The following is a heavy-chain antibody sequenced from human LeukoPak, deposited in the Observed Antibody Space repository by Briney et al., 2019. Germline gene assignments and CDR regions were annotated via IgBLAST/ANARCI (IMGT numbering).Heavy chain of an antibody. CDR2: INPNSGGT. CDR1: GYTFTGYY. J-gene: IGHJ6*03. V-gene: IGHV1-2*02. D-gene: IGHD3-9*01. Sequence: ASVKVSXKASGYTFTGYYMHWVRQAPGQGLEWMGWINPNSGGTNYAQKFQGRVTMTRDTSISTAYMELSRLRSDDTAVYYCARGDRLTGYYYYYYMDVWGKGTTVTVSS. CDR3: ARGDRLTGYYYYYYMDV.